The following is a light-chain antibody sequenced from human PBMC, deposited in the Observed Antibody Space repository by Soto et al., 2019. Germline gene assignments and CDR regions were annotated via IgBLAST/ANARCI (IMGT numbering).Light chain of an antibody. CDR3: QPSNNWTPT. J-gene: IGKJ4*01. CDR2: DTS. Sequence: ELVMTQSPATLSVSPGEGLTLSCTASQGIGDTLAWYQHKHGQTPRLLIYDTSTRATGVPARFSGSMSGPEGTITINSLKSEDFAMYYCQPSNNWTPTFGGGTKVDIK. CDR1: QGIGDT. V-gene: IGKV3-15*01.